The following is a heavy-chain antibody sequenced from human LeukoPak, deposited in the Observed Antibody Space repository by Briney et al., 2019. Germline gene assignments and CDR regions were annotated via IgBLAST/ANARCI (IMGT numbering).Heavy chain of an antibody. V-gene: IGHV4-34*01. CDR3: ARRQKGYQLLFQTKGGWFDP. CDR2: INHSGST. CDR1: GGSFSGYY. Sequence: SETLSLTCAVYGGSFSGYYWSWIRQPPGKGLEWIGEINHSGSTNYNPSLKSRVTISVDTSKNQFSLKLSSVTAADTAVYYCARRQKGYQLLFQTKGGWFDPWGQGTLVTVSS. J-gene: IGHJ5*02. D-gene: IGHD2-2*01.